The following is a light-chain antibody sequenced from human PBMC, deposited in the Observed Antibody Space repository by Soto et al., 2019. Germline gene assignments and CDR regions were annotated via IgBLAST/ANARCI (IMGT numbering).Light chain of an antibody. CDR2: WAS. CDR1: QNVLYRSSNKSY. Sequence: DIVMTQYPDFLALSLGERATITCKSSQNVLYRSSNKSYVAWDQQRPGQPPRLLLYWASTRESGVHDRLIGRGSDKDFTLTISSTQPGDEAIYHCKQYYNTQYTFGQGTNLEIK. CDR3: KQYYNTQYT. J-gene: IGKJ2*01. V-gene: IGKV4-1*01.